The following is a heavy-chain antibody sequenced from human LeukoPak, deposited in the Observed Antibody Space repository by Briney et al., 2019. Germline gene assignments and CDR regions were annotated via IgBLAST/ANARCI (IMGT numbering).Heavy chain of an antibody. CDR3: ARNPSRSDTYFDL. CDR2: TNPSSRNR. Sequence: VASVKVSCKASGYTFTDYEINWVRQASGQGLEWMGWTNPSSRNRAYAPKFEGRVTMTTDTSTSTAYMELHSLTSEDTAVYYCARNPSRSDTYFDLWGQGTLVTVSS. CDR1: GYTFTDYE. D-gene: IGHD5-18*01. V-gene: IGHV1-8*01. J-gene: IGHJ4*02.